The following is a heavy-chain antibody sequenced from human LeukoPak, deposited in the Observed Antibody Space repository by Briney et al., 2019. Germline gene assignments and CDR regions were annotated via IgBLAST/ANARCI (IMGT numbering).Heavy chain of an antibody. CDR2: IKQDGSEK. Sequence: GGSLRLSCAASGFTFSSYWMSWVRQAPGKGLEWVANIKQDGSEKYYVDSVKGRFTISRDNAKNSLYLQMNSLRAEDTAVYYCARDRVVVTRIYYYYMDVWGKGTTVTVSS. D-gene: IGHD3-22*01. V-gene: IGHV3-7*01. CDR1: GFTFSSYW. J-gene: IGHJ6*03. CDR3: ARDRVVVTRIYYYYMDV.